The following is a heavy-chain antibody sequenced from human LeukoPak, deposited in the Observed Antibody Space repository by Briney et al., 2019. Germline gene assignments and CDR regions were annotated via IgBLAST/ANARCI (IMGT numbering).Heavy chain of an antibody. V-gene: IGHV3-7*01. CDR1: GFTFSSYW. CDR3: ARVARADYVWGSYRYGYYLDY. Sequence: TGGSLRLSCAASGFTFSSYWMSWVRQAPGKGLEWVANIKQDGSEKYYVDSVKGRFTISRDNAKNSLYLQMNSLRAEDTAVYYCARVARADYVWGSYRYGYYLDYWGQGTLVTVSS. CDR2: IKQDGSEK. D-gene: IGHD3-16*02. J-gene: IGHJ4*02.